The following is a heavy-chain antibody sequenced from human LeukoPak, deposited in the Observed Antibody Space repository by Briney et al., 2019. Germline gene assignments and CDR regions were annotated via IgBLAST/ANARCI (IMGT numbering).Heavy chain of an antibody. Sequence: ASVKVSCKASGYTFTSYGISWVRQAPGQGLEWMGWISTDNGDTTYAQKLQGRVTMTTDTSSNTAYMELRSLRSDDTALYYCAREGLGELTFDYWGQGTLVTVSS. D-gene: IGHD3-16*01. CDR2: ISTDNGDT. CDR1: GYTFTSYG. J-gene: IGHJ4*01. CDR3: AREGLGELTFDY. V-gene: IGHV1-18*01.